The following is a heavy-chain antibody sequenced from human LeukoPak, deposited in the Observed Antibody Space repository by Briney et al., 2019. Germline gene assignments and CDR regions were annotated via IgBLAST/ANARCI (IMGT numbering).Heavy chain of an antibody. CDR2: IKQDGSEK. Sequence: PGGSLRLSCAASGFTLSSYWMSWVRQAPGRGLEWVANIKQDGSEKYYVDSVKGRFTISRDNSKNTLYLQMISLRAEDTAVYYCAKARRIQLWLSWGQGTLVTVSS. J-gene: IGHJ5*02. D-gene: IGHD5-18*01. V-gene: IGHV3-7*03. CDR1: GFTLSSYW. CDR3: AKARRIQLWLS.